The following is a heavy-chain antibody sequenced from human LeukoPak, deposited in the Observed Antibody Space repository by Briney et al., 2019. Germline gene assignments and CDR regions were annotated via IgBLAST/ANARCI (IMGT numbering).Heavy chain of an antibody. CDR3: ARAYFDSSGANPYFDY. D-gene: IGHD3-22*01. CDR2: IYSGGST. V-gene: IGHV3-53*01. CDR1: GFTVSSNY. J-gene: IGHJ4*02. Sequence: GGSLRLSCAASGFTVSSNYMSWVRQAPGKGLEWVSVIYSGGSTYYADSVKGRFTISRDNSKNTLYLQMNSLRVEDTAVYYCARAYFDSSGANPYFDYWGQGTLVTVSS.